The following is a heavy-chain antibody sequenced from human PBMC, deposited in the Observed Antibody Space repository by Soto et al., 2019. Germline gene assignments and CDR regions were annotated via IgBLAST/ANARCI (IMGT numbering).Heavy chain of an antibody. V-gene: IGHV1-8*01. CDR1: GYTFASND. CDR2: MNPNSGNA. J-gene: IGHJ4*02. Sequence: ASVKVSCKAAGYTFASNDINWVGQATGQGLEWMGWMNPNSGNAVYAQKFQGRVTMTRNTSVNTAYMELSSLRSEDTAVYYCARGVKGSTGYYFDYWGQGALVTVPQ. CDR3: ARGVKGSTGYYFDY. D-gene: IGHD3-9*01.